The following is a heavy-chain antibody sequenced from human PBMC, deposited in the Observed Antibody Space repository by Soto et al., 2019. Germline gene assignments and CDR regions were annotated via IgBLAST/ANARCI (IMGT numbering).Heavy chain of an antibody. CDR1: GGSISSSSYY. V-gene: IGHV4-39*01. CDR2: IYYSGST. Sequence: QLQLQESGPGLVKPSETLSLTCTVSGGSISSSSYYWGWIRQPPGKGLEWIGSIYYSGSTYYNPSLKSRVTISVDTSKNQFSLKLSSVTAADTAVYYCARHGRDIVVVVAASGAFDIWGQGTMVTVSS. J-gene: IGHJ3*02. D-gene: IGHD2-15*01. CDR3: ARHGRDIVVVVAASGAFDI.